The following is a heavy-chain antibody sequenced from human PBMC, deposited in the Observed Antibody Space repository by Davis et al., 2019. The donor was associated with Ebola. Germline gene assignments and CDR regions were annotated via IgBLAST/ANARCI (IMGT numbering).Heavy chain of an antibody. V-gene: IGHV1-58*01. CDR1: GFTFSSSA. CDR3: AASAGTVGKFDY. D-gene: IGHD1-14*01. CDR2: IVVGSGNT. J-gene: IGHJ4*02. Sequence: SVTVSCKASGFTFSSSAVQWVRQALGQRLEWIGWIVVGSGNTNYAQKFQGRVSIARDVSTSTSYLDLSNLGSEDTAVYYCAASAGTVGKFDYWGQGTLVTVSS.